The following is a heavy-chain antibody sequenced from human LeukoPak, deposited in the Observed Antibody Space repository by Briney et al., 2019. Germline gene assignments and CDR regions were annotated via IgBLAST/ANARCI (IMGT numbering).Heavy chain of an antibody. J-gene: IGHJ4*02. CDR3: ARVGYSSSLAPGWNDALDY. V-gene: IGHV1-69*05. Sequence: ASVKVSCTASGGTFSSYAISWVRQAPGQGLEWMGGIIPIFGTANYAQKFQGRVTITTDESTSTAYMELSSLRSEDTAVYYCARVGYSSSLAPGWNDALDYWGQGTLVTVSS. CDR1: GGTFSSYA. CDR2: IIPIFGTA. D-gene: IGHD6-6*01.